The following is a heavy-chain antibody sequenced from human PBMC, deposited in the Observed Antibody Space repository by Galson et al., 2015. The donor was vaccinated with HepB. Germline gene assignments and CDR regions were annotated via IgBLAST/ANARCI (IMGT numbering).Heavy chain of an antibody. V-gene: IGHV3-30-3*01. J-gene: IGHJ4*02. D-gene: IGHD2-15*01. CDR3: ARDLEVVVVVAATSSFDY. CDR2: ISYDGSNK. Sequence: SLRLSCAASGFTFSSYAMHWVRQAPGKGLEWVAVISYDGSNKYYADSVKGRFTISRDNSKNTLYLQMNSLRAEDTAVYYCARDLEVVVVVAATSSFDYWGQGTLVTVSS. CDR1: GFTFSSYA.